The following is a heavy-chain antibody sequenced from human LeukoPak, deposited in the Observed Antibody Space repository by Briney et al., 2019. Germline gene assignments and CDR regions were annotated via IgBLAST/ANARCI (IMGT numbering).Heavy chain of an antibody. CDR3: ARSLYYDSSGYYYAADY. CDR2: ISGSGGST. J-gene: IGHJ4*01. Sequence: GGSLRLSCAASGFTFSTYGMSWVRQAPGKGLEWVSAISGSGGSTYYAESVKGRFTISRDNAKNSLYLQMNSLRAEDTAVYYCARSLYYDSSGYYYAADYWGQGTLVTVSS. D-gene: IGHD3-22*01. CDR1: GFTFSTYG. V-gene: IGHV3-23*01.